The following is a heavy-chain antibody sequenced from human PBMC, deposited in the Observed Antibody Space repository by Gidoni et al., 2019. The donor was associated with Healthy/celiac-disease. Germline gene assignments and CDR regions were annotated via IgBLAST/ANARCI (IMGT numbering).Heavy chain of an antibody. CDR3: ARRPEYYYDSSGYYLAPGAFDI. V-gene: IGHV4-59*08. J-gene: IGHJ3*02. D-gene: IGHD3-22*01. Sequence: QVQLQESGPGLVTPSETLSLTCTVSGGSLSSYSWTWIRQPPGKGLEWIGYIYYSGSTNYNPSLKSRVTISVDTSKNQFSLKLSSVTAADTAVYYCARRPEYYYDSSGYYLAPGAFDIWGQGTMVTVSS. CDR1: GGSLSSYS. CDR2: IYYSGST.